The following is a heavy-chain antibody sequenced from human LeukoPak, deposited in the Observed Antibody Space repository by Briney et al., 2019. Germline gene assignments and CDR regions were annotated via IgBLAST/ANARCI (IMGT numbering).Heavy chain of an antibody. CDR3: AKDNRPWVVLGVLGY. J-gene: IGHJ4*02. Sequence: GRSLRLSCAASGFTFSSYGMHWVRQAPGKGLEWVAVISYDGSNKYYADSVKGRFTISRDNSKNTLYLQMNSLRAEDTAVYYCAKDNRPWVVLGVLGYWGQGTLVTVSS. CDR2: ISYDGSNK. V-gene: IGHV3-30*18. CDR1: GFTFSSYG. D-gene: IGHD6-19*01.